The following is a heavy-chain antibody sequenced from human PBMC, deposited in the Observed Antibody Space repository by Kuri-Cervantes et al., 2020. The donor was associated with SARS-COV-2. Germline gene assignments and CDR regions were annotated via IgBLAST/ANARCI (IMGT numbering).Heavy chain of an antibody. CDR1: GFTFSSYW. J-gene: IGHJ3*02. D-gene: IGHD6-6*01. Sequence: GESLKISCAASGFTFSSYWMHWVRQAPGKGLEWVSVIYSGGSTYYADSVKGRFTISRDNSKNTLYLQMNSLRAEDTAVYYCAKELGAHPLARAFDIWGQGTMVTVSS. CDR2: IYSGGST. CDR3: AKELGAHPLARAFDI. V-gene: IGHV3-53*01.